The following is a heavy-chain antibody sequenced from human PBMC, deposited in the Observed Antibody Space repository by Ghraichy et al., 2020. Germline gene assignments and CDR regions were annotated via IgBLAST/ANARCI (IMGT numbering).Heavy chain of an antibody. D-gene: IGHD3-10*01. Sequence: SETLSLTCTVSGGSISSGGYYWSWIRQHPGKGLEWIGYIYYSGSTYYNPSLKSRVTISVDTSKNQFSLKLSSVTAADTAVYYCATSRGPYGSGSSPPYFDYWGQGTLVTVSS. J-gene: IGHJ4*02. CDR1: GGSISSGGYY. CDR2: IYYSGST. V-gene: IGHV4-31*03. CDR3: ATSRGPYGSGSSPPYFDY.